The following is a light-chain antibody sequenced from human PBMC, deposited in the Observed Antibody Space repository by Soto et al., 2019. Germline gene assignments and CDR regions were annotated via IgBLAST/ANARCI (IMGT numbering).Light chain of an antibody. Sequence: DIQMTQSPSSLSASVGDRVTITCRASQGISNYLAWYQQKPGKVPTFLIFAASTLQSGVPSRFSGSGSGTDFTLTISSLQPDDVATYYGQKYDSAPFTFGPGTKVDIK. CDR3: QKYDSAPFT. CDR1: QGISNY. CDR2: AAS. J-gene: IGKJ3*01. V-gene: IGKV1-27*01.